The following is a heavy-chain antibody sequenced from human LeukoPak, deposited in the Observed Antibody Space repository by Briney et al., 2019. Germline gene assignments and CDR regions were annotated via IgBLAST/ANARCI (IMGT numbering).Heavy chain of an antibody. CDR1: GFTFSSYA. J-gene: IGHJ4*02. CDR2: IKQDGSEK. D-gene: IGHD3-9*01. V-gene: IGHV3-7*01. CDR3: ARDFILTGYYIESDY. Sequence: GGSLRLSCAASGFTFSSYAMSWVRQAPGKGLEWVANIKQDGSEKYYVDSVKGRFTISRDNAKNSLYLQMNSLRAEDTAVYYCARDFILTGYYIESDYWGQGTLVTVSS.